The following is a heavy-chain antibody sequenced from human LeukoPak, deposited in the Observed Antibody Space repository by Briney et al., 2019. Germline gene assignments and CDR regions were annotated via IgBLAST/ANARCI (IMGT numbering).Heavy chain of an antibody. J-gene: IGHJ4*02. D-gene: IGHD5-12*01. Sequence: SETLSLTCAVCGGSFSGYYWSWIRQPPGKGLEWIGETNHSGSTNYNPSLKSRVTISGDTSKNQFSLKLSSVTAADTAVYYCARHAESGYDRFDHWGLGTLVTVSS. CDR1: GGSFSGYY. V-gene: IGHV4-34*01. CDR2: TNHSGST. CDR3: ARHAESGYDRFDH.